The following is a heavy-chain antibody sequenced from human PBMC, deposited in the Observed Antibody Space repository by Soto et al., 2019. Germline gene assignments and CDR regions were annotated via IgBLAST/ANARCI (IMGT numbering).Heavy chain of an antibody. CDR3: ARHYGAAANGTPLDY. Sequence: SETLSLTCTVSGGSISGYFWSWIRQPPGKGLESIGYIYYTGYTNYNPSLKSRVTISIDTSKNQFSLKLTSVTAADTAVYYCARHYGAAANGTPLDYWGQGTLVTVSS. J-gene: IGHJ4*02. CDR1: GGSISGYF. CDR2: IYYTGYT. D-gene: IGHD6-13*01. V-gene: IGHV4-59*08.